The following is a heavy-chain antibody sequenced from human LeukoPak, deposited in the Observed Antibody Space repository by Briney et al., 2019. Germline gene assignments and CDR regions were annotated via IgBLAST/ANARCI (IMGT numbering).Heavy chain of an antibody. Sequence: GGSLRLSCAASGVSSSGYALRWVRQAPGKGLQYVSGISNGGSIDYADSVKGRFTISRDNSKNKLYLQMGSLRPEDMAVYYCPRDFRYGSGFDYWGQGILVTVSS. D-gene: IGHD5-18*01. CDR3: PRDFRYGSGFDY. CDR1: GVSSSGYA. J-gene: IGHJ4*02. V-gene: IGHV3-64*02. CDR2: ISNGGSI.